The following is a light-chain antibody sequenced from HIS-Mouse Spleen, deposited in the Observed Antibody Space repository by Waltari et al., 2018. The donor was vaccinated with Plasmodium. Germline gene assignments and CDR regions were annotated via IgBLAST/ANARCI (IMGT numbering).Light chain of an antibody. CDR3: MQALQTPLT. CDR1: QSLLHSNGYND. CDR2: WCS. Sequence: DIVMTQSPLSLPVTPGEPASISCRSSQSLLHSNGYNDLDWYLQNPGQSPQLLIYWCSNRASGVPDRCSGSGAGTDFTLKISRVEAEDVGVYYCMQALQTPLTFGGGTKVEIK. J-gene: IGKJ4*02. V-gene: IGKV2-28*01.